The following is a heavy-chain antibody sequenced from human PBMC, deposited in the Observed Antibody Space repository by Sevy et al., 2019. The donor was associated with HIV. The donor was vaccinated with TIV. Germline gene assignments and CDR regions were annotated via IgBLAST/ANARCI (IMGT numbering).Heavy chain of an antibody. CDR3: ARERSGAYERYFYGIDV. CDR1: GFNVNSNY. Sequence: GGSLRLSCAASGFNVNSNYMSWVRQAPGKGLEWVSVIYSGGSTYYADSVKGRFIISRDNSKNTVYLQMNSLRAEDTAVYYCARERSGAYERYFYGIDVWCQGTTVTVSS. J-gene: IGHJ6*02. D-gene: IGHD6-19*01. V-gene: IGHV3-53*01. CDR2: IYSGGST.